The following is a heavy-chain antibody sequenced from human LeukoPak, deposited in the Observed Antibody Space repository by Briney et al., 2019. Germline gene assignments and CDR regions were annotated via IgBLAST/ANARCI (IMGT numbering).Heavy chain of an antibody. J-gene: IGHJ4*02. CDR1: GGSFSGYY. Sequence: SETLSLTCAVYGGSFSGYYWRWIRQPPGKGLEWIGEINHSGSTNYNPSLKSRVTISVDTSKNQFSLKLSSVTAADTAVYYCARGRGYYYDSSGYYSPFDYWGQGTLVTVSS. D-gene: IGHD3-22*01. CDR2: INHSGST. CDR3: ARGRGYYYDSSGYYSPFDY. V-gene: IGHV4-34*01.